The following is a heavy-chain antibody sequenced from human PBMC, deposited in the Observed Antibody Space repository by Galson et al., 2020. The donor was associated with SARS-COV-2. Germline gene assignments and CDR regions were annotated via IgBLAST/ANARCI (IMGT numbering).Heavy chain of an antibody. Sequence: KIGEYLKISCKGSGYDFTRHWIAWVRQMSGKGLEWMGIIYPGDSDTRYSPSFQGHVTISADKSISTVFLQWNSLKASDTAVYYCSRQGVTGKKDALDIWGQGTIVSVSS. CDR2: IYPGDSDT. D-gene: IGHD1-20*01. V-gene: IGHV5-51*01. CDR3: SRQGVTGKKDALDI. CDR1: GYDFTRHW. J-gene: IGHJ3*02.